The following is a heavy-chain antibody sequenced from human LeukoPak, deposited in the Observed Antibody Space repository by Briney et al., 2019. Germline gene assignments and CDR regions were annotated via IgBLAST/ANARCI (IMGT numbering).Heavy chain of an antibody. CDR3: VTYYFDSSGPKKNY. J-gene: IGHJ4*02. Sequence: SETLSLTCAVYGGSFSGYYWSWIRQPPGKGLEWIGEINHSGSTNYNPSLKSRVTISVDTSKKQFSLKLSSVTATDTAVYYCVTYYFDSSGPKKNYWGQGTLVTVSS. CDR2: INHSGST. D-gene: IGHD3-22*01. CDR1: GGSFSGYY. V-gene: IGHV4-34*01.